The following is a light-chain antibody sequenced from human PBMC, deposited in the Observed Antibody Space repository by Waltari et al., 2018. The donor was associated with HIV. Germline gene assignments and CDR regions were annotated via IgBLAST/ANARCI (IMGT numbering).Light chain of an antibody. CDR2: WAS. Sequence: DIVLTQSPDSLPVSLGERATINCRSSQSVLYNSNNKTYLAWFQQKPGRPPKLLIFWASTRESGVPDRFSGSGSGTDFTLTISGLQAEDVAVYYCQQYYSTPRTFGQGTKVEIK. J-gene: IGKJ1*01. V-gene: IGKV4-1*01. CDR3: QQYYSTPRT. CDR1: QSVLYNSNNKTY.